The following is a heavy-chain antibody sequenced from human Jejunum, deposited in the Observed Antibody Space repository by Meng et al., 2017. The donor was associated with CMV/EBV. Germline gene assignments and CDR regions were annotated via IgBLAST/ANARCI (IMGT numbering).Heavy chain of an antibody. CDR1: TSYG. D-gene: IGHD2/OR15-2a*01. V-gene: IGHV1-18*01. Sequence: TSYGFSWVGLAPGRGVDWMGCVSVYNGNPNFAQTLQGRVTMTTDTSTSTAYMELTSLRSDDTAVYYCARRTHLGFGETYFYYFDYWGQGTLVTVSS. J-gene: IGHJ4*02. CDR2: VSVYNGNP. CDR3: ARRTHLGFGETYFYYFDY.